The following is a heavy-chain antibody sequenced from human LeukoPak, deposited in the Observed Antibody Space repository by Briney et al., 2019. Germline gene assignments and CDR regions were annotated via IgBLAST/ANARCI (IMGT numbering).Heavy chain of an antibody. J-gene: IGHJ3*02. D-gene: IGHD4-11*01. Sequence: ASVKVSCKASGGTFSSYAISWVRQAPGQGLEWMGGIIPIFCTANYAQKFQGRVTITADKSTSTAYMELSSLRSEDTAVYYCARAPYSNYDAFDIWGQGTMVTVSS. CDR1: GGTFSSYA. V-gene: IGHV1-69*06. CDR2: IIPIFCTA. CDR3: ARAPYSNYDAFDI.